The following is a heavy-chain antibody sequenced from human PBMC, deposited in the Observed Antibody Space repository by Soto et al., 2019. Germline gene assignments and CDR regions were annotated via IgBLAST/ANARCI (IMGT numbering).Heavy chain of an antibody. CDR2: ISYDGSNK. V-gene: IGHV3-30-3*01. CDR1: GFTFSSYA. J-gene: IGHJ4*02. CDR3: ARDFVAGAEDY. Sequence: QVQLVESGGGVVQPGRSLRLSCAASGFTFSSYAMHWVRQAPGKGLEWVAVISYDGSNKYYADSVKGRFTISRDNSKNTLYLQMNSLRAEDMAVYYCARDFVAGAEDYWGQGTLVTVSS. D-gene: IGHD6-19*01.